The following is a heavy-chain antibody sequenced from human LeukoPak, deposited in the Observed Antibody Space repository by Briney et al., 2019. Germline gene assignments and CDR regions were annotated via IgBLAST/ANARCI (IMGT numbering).Heavy chain of an antibody. Sequence: GGSLRLSCVASGFTFRSYGIHWVRQAPGKGLEWLAFIWYDEITKDYADSVKGRFTISRDNSKNTLYVQMNSLRAEDTAMYYCARERGDYGHYSYMDVWGKGTTVTVSS. V-gene: IGHV3-33*01. CDR1: GFTFRSYG. CDR2: IWYDEITK. J-gene: IGHJ6*03. CDR3: ARERGDYGHYSYMDV. D-gene: IGHD4-17*01.